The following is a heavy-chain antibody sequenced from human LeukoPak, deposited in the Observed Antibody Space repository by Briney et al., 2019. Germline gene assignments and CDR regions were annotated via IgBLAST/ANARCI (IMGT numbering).Heavy chain of an antibody. D-gene: IGHD4-23*01. CDR2: ITSNGGTT. CDR1: GFTFSSYG. J-gene: IGHJ4*02. CDR3: ASAIRWASDY. V-gene: IGHV3-64*01. Sequence: GGSLRLSCATSGFTFSSYGMVWVRQAPGKGLEYVSGITSNGGTTYYGNSVKGRFTISRDNSKDTLYLQMGSLRSEDMAVYYCASAIRWASDYWGQGTLVTVAS.